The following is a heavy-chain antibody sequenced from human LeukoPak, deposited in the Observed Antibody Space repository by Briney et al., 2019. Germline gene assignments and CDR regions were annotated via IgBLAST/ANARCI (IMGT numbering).Heavy chain of an antibody. D-gene: IGHD6-13*01. V-gene: IGHV4-61*02. CDR1: GGSISSGSYY. Sequence: SQTLSLTCTVSGGSISSGSYYWSWIRQPAGKGLEWIGRIYTSGSTNYNPSLKSRVTISVDTSKNQFSLKLSSVTAADTAVYYCASLLHYSSSWYAYYYDAFDIWGQGTMVTVSS. J-gene: IGHJ3*02. CDR3: ASLLHYSSSWYAYYYDAFDI. CDR2: IYTSGST.